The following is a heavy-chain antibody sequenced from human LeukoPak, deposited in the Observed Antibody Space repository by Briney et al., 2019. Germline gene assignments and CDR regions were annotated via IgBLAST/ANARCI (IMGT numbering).Heavy chain of an antibody. CDR3: ARGDWLLSPFDY. D-gene: IGHD3-9*01. CDR1: GGSISSGGYY. V-gene: IGHV4-31*03. J-gene: IGHJ4*02. Sequence: PSETLSLTCTVSGGSISSGGYYWSWIRQYPGKGLEWIGSIYYSGSTYYNPSLKSRLTISVDTSNNQFSLKLSSVTAADTAVYYCARGDWLLSPFDYWGQGTLVTVSS. CDR2: IYYSGST.